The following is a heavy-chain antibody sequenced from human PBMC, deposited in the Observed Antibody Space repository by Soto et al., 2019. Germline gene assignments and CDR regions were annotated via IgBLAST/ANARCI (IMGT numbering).Heavy chain of an antibody. J-gene: IGHJ6*02. CDR3: ARDCYFSYGVYYYYYGMDV. V-gene: IGHV3-74*01. CDR2: INSDGSST. CDR1: GFTFSSYW. D-gene: IGHD5-18*01. Sequence: GSLRLSCAASGFTFSSYWMHWVRQAPGKGLVWVSRINSDGSSTSYADSVKGRFTISRDNAKNTLYLQMNSLRAEDTAVYYCARDCYFSYGVYYYYYGMDVWGQGTTVTVSS.